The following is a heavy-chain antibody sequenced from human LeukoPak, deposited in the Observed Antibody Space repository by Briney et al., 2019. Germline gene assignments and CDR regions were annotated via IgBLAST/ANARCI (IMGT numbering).Heavy chain of an antibody. Sequence: SETLSLTCTVSGDSITSYYWSWIRQPPGKGLEWIGYIYYSGDTNYNPSLKSRVTISVDTSKNQISLKLSSVTAADTAVYYCARVFGLEYLQHWGQGTLVTVSS. CDR3: ARVFGLEYLQH. V-gene: IGHV4-59*01. D-gene: IGHD3-16*01. CDR2: IYYSGDT. J-gene: IGHJ1*01. CDR1: GDSITSYY.